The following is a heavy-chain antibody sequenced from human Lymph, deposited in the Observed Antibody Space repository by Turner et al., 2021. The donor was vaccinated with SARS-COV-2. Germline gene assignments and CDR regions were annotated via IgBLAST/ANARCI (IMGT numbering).Heavy chain of an antibody. CDR1: AYTFTNYG. V-gene: IGHV1-18*01. CDR3: ARSNFGWLFSRDWFDP. CDR2: ISSNNDNT. J-gene: IGHJ5*02. Sequence: QLQLVQSGADGTKPGASVKVPCKASAYTFTNYGISWVRQAPGQGIEWMGWISSNNDNTNYAQKLQGRVTMTTDTSTSTANIELRRLGTDDTAVYSCARSNFGWLFSRDWFDPWGQGTLVIVSS. D-gene: IGHD3-9*01.